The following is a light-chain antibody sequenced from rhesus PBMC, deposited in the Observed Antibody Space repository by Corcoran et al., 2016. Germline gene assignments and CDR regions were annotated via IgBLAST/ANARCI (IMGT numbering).Light chain of an antibody. CDR3: QQYSSRPPT. CDR2: KAS. V-gene: IGKV1-22*01. Sequence: DIQMTQSPSSLSASVGDTVTITCRARQGISSWLAWYQQKPGKAPKLLIYKASSLQSGVPSRFSGSGSGTDFTLTISRLQSEEFATYFCQQYSSRPPTFGQGTKVEIK. J-gene: IGKJ1*01. CDR1: QGISSW.